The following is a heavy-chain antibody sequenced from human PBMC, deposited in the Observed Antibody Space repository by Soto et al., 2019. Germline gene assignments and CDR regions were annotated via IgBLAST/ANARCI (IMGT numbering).Heavy chain of an antibody. Sequence: QVQLVESGGGVVQPGRSLRLSCAASGFTFSSYAMHWVRQAPGKGLEWVAVISYDGSNKYYADSVKGRFTISRDNSKNTLYLQINSLRAEDTAVYYCARDPLWGTAMVLWYFDLLGRGTLVTVSS. J-gene: IGHJ2*01. D-gene: IGHD5-18*01. CDR2: ISYDGSNK. V-gene: IGHV3-30-3*01. CDR1: GFTFSSYA. CDR3: ARDPLWGTAMVLWYFDL.